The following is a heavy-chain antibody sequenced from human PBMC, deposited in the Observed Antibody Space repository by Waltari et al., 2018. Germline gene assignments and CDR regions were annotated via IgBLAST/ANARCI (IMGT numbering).Heavy chain of an antibody. CDR1: GFTFSSYG. CDR2: ISYEGSTK. Sequence: QEQLVESGGGVVQPGRSLRLSCAASGFTFSSYGIHWVRQTPGKGLEWVAVISYEGSTKFYADSVKGRFTISRDNSKNTLYLQMNSLRAEDTAFYYCAKEWELQWSYWYFDLWGRGTLVTVSS. CDR3: AKEWELQWSYWYFDL. V-gene: IGHV3-30*18. D-gene: IGHD1-26*01. J-gene: IGHJ2*01.